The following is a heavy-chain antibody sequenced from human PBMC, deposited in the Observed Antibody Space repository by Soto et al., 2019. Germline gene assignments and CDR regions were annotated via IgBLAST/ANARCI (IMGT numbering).Heavy chain of an antibody. CDR2: MNPNSGNT. Sequence: ASVKVSCKASGYTFTSYDINWVRQATGQGLEWMGWMNPNSGNTGYAQKFQGRVTMTRNTSISTAYMELSSLRSEDTAVYYCARVTKRNWNNWFDPWGQGTLVTVSS. D-gene: IGHD1-1*01. CDR1: GYTFTSYD. CDR3: ARVTKRNWNNWFDP. J-gene: IGHJ5*02. V-gene: IGHV1-8*01.